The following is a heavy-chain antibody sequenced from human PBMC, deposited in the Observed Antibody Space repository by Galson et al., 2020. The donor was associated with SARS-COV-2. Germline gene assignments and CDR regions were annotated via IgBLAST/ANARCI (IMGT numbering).Heavy chain of an antibody. V-gene: IGHV3-30-3*01. J-gene: IGHJ4*02. D-gene: IGHD3-10*01. CDR3: ARSGPGNEFDY. CDR2: ISYDGSKE. Sequence: TGGSLRLSCAASGFTFTNYAMQWVRQAPGKGLEWVAVISYDGSKEYYADSVKGRFIISRDNSKNTLYLQMNNLRAEDTAVYFCARSGPGNEFDYWPGNPGHRLL. CDR1: GFTFTNYA.